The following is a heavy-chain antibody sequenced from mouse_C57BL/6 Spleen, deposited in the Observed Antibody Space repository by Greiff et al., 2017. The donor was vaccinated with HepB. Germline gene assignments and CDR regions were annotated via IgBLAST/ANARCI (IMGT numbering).Heavy chain of an antibody. CDR2: INPNNGGT. CDR1: GYTFTDYY. J-gene: IGHJ2*01. D-gene: IGHD1-1*01. V-gene: IGHV1-26*01. Sequence: EVQLQQSGPELVKPGASVKISCKASGYTFTDYYMNWVKQSHGKSLEWIGDINPNNGGTSYNQKFKGKATLTVDKSSSTAYMELRSLTSEDSAGYYCARVGIYYYFDYGGQGTTLTVSS. CDR3: ARVGIYYYFDY.